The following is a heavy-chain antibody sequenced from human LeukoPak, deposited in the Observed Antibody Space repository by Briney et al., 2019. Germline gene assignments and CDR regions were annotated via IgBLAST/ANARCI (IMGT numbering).Heavy chain of an antibody. CDR3: ARDRGWNYYFDY. CDR1: GFTFSSYW. J-gene: IGHJ4*02. V-gene: IGHV3-74*01. CDR2: IASDGSST. D-gene: IGHD1-7*01. Sequence: GGSLRLSCAASGFTFSSYWMNWVRQAPGKGLVWVSRIASDGSSTTYADSVKGRFSISRDNAKNTLYLQMNSLRAEDTAVYYCARDRGWNYYFDYWGQGTLVTVSS.